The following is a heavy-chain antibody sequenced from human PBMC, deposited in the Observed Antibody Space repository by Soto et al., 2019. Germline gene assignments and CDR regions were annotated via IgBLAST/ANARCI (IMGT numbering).Heavy chain of an antibody. Sequence: QVQLQESGPGLVKPSQTLSLTCTVSGGSISSGGYYWSWIRQHPGKGLEWIGYIYYSGSTYYNPSLRSRVTISVDTSKNQFSLKLSSVTAADTAVYYWAMGGGSPYNWNDEGGLDYWGQGTLVTVSS. CDR1: GGSISSGGYY. CDR3: AMGGGSPYNWNDEGGLDY. J-gene: IGHJ4*02. V-gene: IGHV4-31*03. CDR2: IYYSGST. D-gene: IGHD1-20*01.